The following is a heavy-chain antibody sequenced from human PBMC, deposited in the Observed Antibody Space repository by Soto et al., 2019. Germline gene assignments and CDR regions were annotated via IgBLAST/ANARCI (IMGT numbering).Heavy chain of an antibody. CDR2: IYYSGKT. CDR1: VASITSTTYF. Sequence: QLQLHESGPGLVKPSETLSLTCSLSVASITSTTYFWAWIRKTPGKGLEWVDSIYYSGKTHYNPSLKSRATISVDRSRNQFSLEVKSVTAADTAVYYCAKNLPRTGRFDYWGQGTVVTVSS. CDR3: AKNLPRTGRFDY. J-gene: IGHJ4*02. V-gene: IGHV4-39*01.